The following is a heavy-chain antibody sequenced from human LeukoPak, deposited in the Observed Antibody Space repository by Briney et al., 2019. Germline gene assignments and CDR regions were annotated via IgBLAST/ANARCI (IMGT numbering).Heavy chain of an antibody. CDR1: GYTFTSYG. J-gene: IGHJ5*02. D-gene: IGHD5-18*01. V-gene: IGHV1-18*01. CDR2: ISAYNGNT. CDR3: ARGRQLWSVGNWFDP. Sequence: ASVTVSCKASGYTFTSYGISWVRQAPGQGLEWMGWISAYNGNTNYAQKLQGRVTMTTDTSTSTVYMELSSLRSEDTAVYYCARGRQLWSVGNWFDPWGQGTLVTVSS.